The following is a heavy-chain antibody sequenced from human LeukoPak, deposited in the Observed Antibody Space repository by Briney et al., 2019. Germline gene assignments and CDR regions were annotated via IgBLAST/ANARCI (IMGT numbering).Heavy chain of an antibody. D-gene: IGHD5-24*01. J-gene: IGHJ4*02. Sequence: SPSETLSLTCTVSGGSISSYYWSWIRQPPGKGLEWIGYIYYSGSTNYNPSLKSRVTISVDTSKNQFSLKLSSVTAADTAVYYCARDSPGGDGYNAYDYWGQGTLVTVSS. CDR3: ARDSPGGDGYNAYDY. CDR1: GGSISSYY. CDR2: IYYSGST. V-gene: IGHV4-59*01.